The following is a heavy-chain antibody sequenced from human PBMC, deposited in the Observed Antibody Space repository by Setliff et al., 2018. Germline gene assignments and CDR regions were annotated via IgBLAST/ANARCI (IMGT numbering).Heavy chain of an antibody. CDR2: VHYSGDS. V-gene: IGHV4-59*01. Sequence: PSETLSLTCTVSGDSMSSYYWSWIRQSPGKGLEWIGYVHYSGDSNYNPSLKSRVTMSVDTSKDQFSLNLRSVTAADTAVYYCARAAKYDSSGYYGFWFDPWGQGTLVTVSS. CDR3: ARAAKYDSSGYYGFWFDP. J-gene: IGHJ5*02. CDR1: GDSMSSYY. D-gene: IGHD3-22*01.